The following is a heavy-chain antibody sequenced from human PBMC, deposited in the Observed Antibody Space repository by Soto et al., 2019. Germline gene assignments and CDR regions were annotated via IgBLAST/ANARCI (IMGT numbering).Heavy chain of an antibody. CDR2: IYHSGST. D-gene: IGHD1-26*01. CDR3: AGSIRSFADY. Sequence: QLQLQESGSGLVKPSQTLSLTCAVSGGSISSGGYSWSWIRQPPGKGLEWIGYIYHSGSTYYNPSLKSRVXIXXDRSKNQFSLKLSSVTAADTAVYYCAGSIRSFADYWGQGTLVTVSS. J-gene: IGHJ4*02. V-gene: IGHV4-30-2*01. CDR1: GGSISSGGYS.